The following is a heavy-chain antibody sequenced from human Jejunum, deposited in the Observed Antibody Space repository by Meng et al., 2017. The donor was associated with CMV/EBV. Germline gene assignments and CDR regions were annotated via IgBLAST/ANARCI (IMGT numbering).Heavy chain of an antibody. V-gene: IGHV4-30-4*08. J-gene: IGHJ4*02. CDR2: IFFGGNT. D-gene: IGHD3-9*01. CDR1: NGDYY. Sequence: NGDYYWSWIRQTPGKGLEWIGYIFFGGNTYYNPSLNGRVTISEDTSKNQLSLEVTSVTAADTAVYYCARTPHYTDITGYYYPYYFDYWGQGTLVTSPQ. CDR3: ARTPHYTDITGYYYPYYFDY.